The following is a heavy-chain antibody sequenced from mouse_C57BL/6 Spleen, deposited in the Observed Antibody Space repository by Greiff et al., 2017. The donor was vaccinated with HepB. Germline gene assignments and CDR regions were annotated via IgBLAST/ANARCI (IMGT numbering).Heavy chain of an antibody. CDR1: GYTFTSYW. Sequence: QVQLQQSGAELVKPGASVKMSCKASGYTFTSYWINWVKQRPGQGLEWIGDIYPGSGSTNYNEKFKSKATLTVDTSSSTAVMQLSSLTSEDSAVYCCASKEGCCLFAYWGQGTLVTVSA. J-gene: IGHJ3*01. CDR2: IYPGSGST. V-gene: IGHV1-55*01. CDR3: ASKEGCCLFAY.